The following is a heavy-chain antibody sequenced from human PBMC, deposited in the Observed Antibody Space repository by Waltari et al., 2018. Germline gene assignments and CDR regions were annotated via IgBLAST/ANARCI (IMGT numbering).Heavy chain of an antibody. CDR1: GYTFTNYD. Sequence: QVQLVQSGAEVKKPGASLKVSCKTSGYTFTNYDINWLRQGTGQRFEWMGWMNPNSGNTGFAQDFQDRLIMTANNAITTAYMELTGLTSDDTAVYYCARGAAPGKGAHWFDPWGQGTLVIVSS. J-gene: IGHJ5*02. V-gene: IGHV1-8*01. CDR3: ARGAAPGKGAHWFDP. CDR2: MNPNSGNT. D-gene: IGHD6-13*01.